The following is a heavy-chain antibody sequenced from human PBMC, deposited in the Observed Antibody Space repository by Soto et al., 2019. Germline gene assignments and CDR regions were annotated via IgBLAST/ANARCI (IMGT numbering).Heavy chain of an antibody. CDR1: GVSVSSGSFY. V-gene: IGHV4-61*01. CDR3: ARGATVTQYDS. Sequence: QVQLQESGPGLVKPSETLSLTCTVSGVSVSSGSFYWAWIRQPPGKGLEWIGFGSYSGTTNYKPSLKSRVTMSVDTSRSQISLKVSSLTAADTAVYYCARGATVTQYDSWGQGTLVTVSS. D-gene: IGHD4-17*01. J-gene: IGHJ4*02. CDR2: GSYSGTT.